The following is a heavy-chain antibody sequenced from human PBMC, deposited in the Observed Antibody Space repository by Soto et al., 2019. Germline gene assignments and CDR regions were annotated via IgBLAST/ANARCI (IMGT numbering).Heavy chain of an antibody. CDR2: ISYDGSNK. V-gene: IGHV3-30*18. CDR1: GCTYSSYC. CDR3: AKDATDYYYYGMDV. J-gene: IGHJ6*02. Sequence: PGGSVRLSCAASGCTYSSYCMHWVRQAPGKGLEWVAVISYDGSNKYYADSVKGRFTISRDNSKNTLYLQMNSLRAEDTAVYYCAKDATDYYYYGMDVWGQGTTVTVSS.